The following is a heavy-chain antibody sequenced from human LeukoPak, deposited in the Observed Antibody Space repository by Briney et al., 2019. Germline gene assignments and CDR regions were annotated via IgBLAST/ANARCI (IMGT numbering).Heavy chain of an antibody. Sequence: GGPLRLSCAASGFTFSSYAMSWVRQAPGKGLECVSSSSGSSSYIYYADSVKGRFTISRDNAKNSLYVQMNSLRAEDTAVYYCARAPTIVGYTSRELGHWYFDLWGRGTLVTVSS. V-gene: IGHV3-21*01. CDR1: GFTFSSYA. D-gene: IGHD6-13*01. J-gene: IGHJ2*01. CDR2: SSGSSSYI. CDR3: ARAPTIVGYTSRELGHWYFDL.